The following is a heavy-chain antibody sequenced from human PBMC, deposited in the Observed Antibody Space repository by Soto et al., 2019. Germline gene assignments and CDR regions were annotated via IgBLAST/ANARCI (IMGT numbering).Heavy chain of an antibody. Sequence: QVQLVQSGAEVKKPGSSVKVSCKASGGTFSSYTISWVRQAPGQGLEWMGRIIPILGIANYAQKFQGRVTITADKSXXTXYXXRSSLRSEDTAVYYCAREGSSWQDTLYYYYYGMDVWGQGTTVTVSS. CDR2: IIPILGIA. J-gene: IGHJ6*02. D-gene: IGHD6-13*01. V-gene: IGHV1-69*08. CDR3: AREGSSWQDTLYYYYYGMDV. CDR1: GGTFSSYT.